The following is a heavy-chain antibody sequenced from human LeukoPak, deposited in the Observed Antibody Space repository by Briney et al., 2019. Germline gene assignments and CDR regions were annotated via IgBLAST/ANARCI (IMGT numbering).Heavy chain of an antibody. Sequence: SETLSLTCAVYGGSFSGYYWSWIRQPPGKGLEWIGEINHSGSANYNPSLKSRVTISVDTSKNQFSLKLSSVTAADTAVYYCANYCSSSSCHIRRAFDIWGQGTMVTVSS. CDR1: GGSFSGYY. D-gene: IGHD2-2*02. V-gene: IGHV4-34*01. CDR3: ANYCSSSSCHIRRAFDI. CDR2: INHSGSA. J-gene: IGHJ3*02.